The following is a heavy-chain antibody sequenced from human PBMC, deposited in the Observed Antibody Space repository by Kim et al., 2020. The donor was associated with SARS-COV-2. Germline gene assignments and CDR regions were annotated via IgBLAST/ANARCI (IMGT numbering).Heavy chain of an antibody. CDR3: ARAVATICGDYFDY. V-gene: IGHV6-1*01. J-gene: IGHJ4*02. D-gene: IGHD5-12*01. Sequence: YAVSVKSRITINPATSKNQFSLQLNSVTPEDTAVNYCARAVATICGDYFDYWGQGTLVTVSS.